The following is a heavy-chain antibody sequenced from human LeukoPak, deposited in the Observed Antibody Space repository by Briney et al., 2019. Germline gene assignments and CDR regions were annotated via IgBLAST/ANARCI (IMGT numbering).Heavy chain of an antibody. J-gene: IGHJ5*02. D-gene: IGHD3-10*01. V-gene: IGHV3-23*01. CDR1: GFTFSTYD. Sequence: GGSLRLSCAASGFTFSTYDMNWVRQAPGKGLEWVSGISGRGDSTYYADSVKGRFTISRDNSKNTLYLQMNSLRAEDTAVYYCAKSPFGSGTNYNWFDPWGQGTLVTVSS. CDR3: AKSPFGSGTNYNWFDP. CDR2: ISGRGDST.